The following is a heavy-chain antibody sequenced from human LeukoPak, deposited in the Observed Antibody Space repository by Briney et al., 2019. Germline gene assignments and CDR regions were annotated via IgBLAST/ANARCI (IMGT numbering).Heavy chain of an antibody. J-gene: IGHJ4*02. CDR1: GYTLSGFG. CDR2: ITTYNGDK. Sequence: ASVKVSCRASGYTLSGFGISWVRQAPGQGLEWVGWITTYNGDKKYAERFQGRVTMTTDTSTSTYYMELRNLRTDDTATYYCARGCSNGVCYPRDYWGQGTLVSV. CDR3: ARGCSNGVCYPRDY. V-gene: IGHV1-18*01. D-gene: IGHD2-8*01.